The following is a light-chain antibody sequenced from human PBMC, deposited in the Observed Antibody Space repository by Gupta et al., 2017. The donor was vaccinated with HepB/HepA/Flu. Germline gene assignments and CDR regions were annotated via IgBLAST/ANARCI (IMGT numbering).Light chain of an antibody. Sequence: DIQMTQSPSTLSASVGDRVTITCRASQSISTWLAWYQPKPGKAPKLLIYKASSLESGVPSRFSGSGSGTEFTLTISSLQPDDFATYYCQQYNNYLFTFGPGTKVDIK. J-gene: IGKJ3*01. V-gene: IGKV1-5*03. CDR1: QSISTW. CDR3: QQYNNYLFT. CDR2: KAS.